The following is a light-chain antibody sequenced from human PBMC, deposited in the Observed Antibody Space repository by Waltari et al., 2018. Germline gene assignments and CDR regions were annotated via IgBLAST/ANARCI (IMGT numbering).Light chain of an antibody. CDR3: QQYDNWPPYT. J-gene: IGKJ2*01. V-gene: IGKV3-15*01. CDR2: GAS. CDR1: QSVSRN. Sequence: EIVMTQSPATLSVSPGESATLSCRASQSVSRNLAWYQQKPGQAPRLLIFGASTRATGIPDRFRGNGSGTDFTLTISSLQSEEFAVYYCQQYDNWPPYTFGQGTKLEIK.